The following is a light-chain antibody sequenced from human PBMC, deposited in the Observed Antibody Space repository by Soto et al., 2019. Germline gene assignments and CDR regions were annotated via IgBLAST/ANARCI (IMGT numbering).Light chain of an antibody. CDR2: WAS. CDR1: QSLLFSSTNKNY. Sequence: DIVVTQSPDSLAVSLGERATIDCTSSQSLLFSSTNKNYLAWYQQKPGQPPRLLISWASTRESWVTDRFSGSGSGTDFTLTIISLQPEDVAVYYCQQDYGTSTFGQGTRVDSK. V-gene: IGKV4-1*01. J-gene: IGKJ1*01. CDR3: QQDYGTST.